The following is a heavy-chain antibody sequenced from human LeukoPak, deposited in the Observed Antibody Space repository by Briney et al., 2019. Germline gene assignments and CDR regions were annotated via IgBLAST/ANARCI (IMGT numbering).Heavy chain of an antibody. CDR3: TGRNFDY. V-gene: IGHV3-15*01. CDR1: GFTFSDAW. J-gene: IGHJ4*02. Sequence: GGSLRLSCAASGFTFSDAWMNWVRQAPGKGLEWVGHIKTKIDGGTTDYGAPVKGRFTISRDDSKNTLYLQMNSLKTEDTAVYYCTGRNFDYWGQGTLVTVSS. CDR2: IKTKIDGGTT.